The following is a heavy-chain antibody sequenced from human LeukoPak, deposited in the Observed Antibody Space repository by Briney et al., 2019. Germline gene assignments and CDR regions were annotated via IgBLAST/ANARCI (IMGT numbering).Heavy chain of an antibody. D-gene: IGHD3-16*01. V-gene: IGHV3-30*18. CDR2: ISPDGSDN. CDR1: GFTFRSYG. CDR3: AKDYGGVMNF. J-gene: IGHJ4*02. Sequence: GGSLRLSCVASGFTFRSYGMHWVRQAPGKGLEWVALISPDGSDNYYADSAKGRFTTSRDNSKNTLYLQMKSLRVEDTAVYYCAKDYGGVMNFWGQGTLVTVSS.